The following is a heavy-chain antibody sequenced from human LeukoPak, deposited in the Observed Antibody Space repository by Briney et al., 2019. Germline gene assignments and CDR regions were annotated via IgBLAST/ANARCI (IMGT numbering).Heavy chain of an antibody. CDR2: IYYSGST. J-gene: IGHJ3*02. Sequence: SETLSLTCTVSGGSISSSSYYWGWIRQPPGKGLEWIGSIYYSGSTYYNPSLKSRVTISVGKSKNQFSLKLSSVTAADTAVYYCVRETGDSNAFDIWGQGTMVTVSS. V-gene: IGHV4-39*07. CDR3: VRETGDSNAFDI. CDR1: GGSISSSSYY. D-gene: IGHD3-3*01.